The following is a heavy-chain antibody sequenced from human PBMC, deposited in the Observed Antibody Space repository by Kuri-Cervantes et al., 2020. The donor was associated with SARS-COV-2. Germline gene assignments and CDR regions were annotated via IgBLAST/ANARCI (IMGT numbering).Heavy chain of an antibody. V-gene: IGHV3-74*01. CDR3: ARDVVHDFWSGYENWFDP. Sequence: GGSLRLSCAASGFTFSSYWMHWVRQAPGKGLVWVSRINSDGSSTSYADSVKGRFTISRDNAKNTLYLQMNSPRAEDTAVYYCARDVVHDFWSGYENWFDPWGQGTLVPSPQ. CDR1: GFTFSSYW. J-gene: IGHJ5*02. D-gene: IGHD3-3*01. CDR2: INSDGSST.